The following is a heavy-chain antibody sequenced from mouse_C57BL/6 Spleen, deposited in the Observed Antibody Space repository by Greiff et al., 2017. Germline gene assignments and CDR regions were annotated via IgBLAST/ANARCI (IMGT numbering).Heavy chain of an antibody. CDR3: ARPAAQARGAMDY. Sequence: QVQLQQSGAELARPGASVKLSCKASGYTFTSYGISWVKQRTGQGLEWIGEIYPRSGNTYYNEKFKGKATLTADKSSSTAYMELRSLTSEDSAVXFCARPAAQARGAMDYWGQGTSVTVSS. CDR2: IYPRSGNT. CDR1: GYTFTSYG. J-gene: IGHJ4*01. V-gene: IGHV1-81*01. D-gene: IGHD3-2*02.